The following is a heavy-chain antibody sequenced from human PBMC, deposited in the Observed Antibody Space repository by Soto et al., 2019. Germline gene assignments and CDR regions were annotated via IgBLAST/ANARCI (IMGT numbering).Heavy chain of an antibody. D-gene: IGHD6-19*01. Sequence: PGGALRLSCAASGFTFSSYAMSWVRQDPGKGLEWVSAISGSGGSTYYADSVKGRFTISRDNSKNTLYLQMNSLRAEDTAVYYCANLGYSSGSPPRLMDVWGQGTTVTVSS. CDR3: ANLGYSSGSPPRLMDV. V-gene: IGHV3-23*01. J-gene: IGHJ6*02. CDR1: GFTFSSYA. CDR2: ISGSGGST.